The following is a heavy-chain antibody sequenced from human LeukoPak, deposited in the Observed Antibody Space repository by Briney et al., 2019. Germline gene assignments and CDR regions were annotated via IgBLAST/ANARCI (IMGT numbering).Heavy chain of an antibody. CDR3: ARNTAAGLFDY. V-gene: IGHV3-20*01. Sequence: GGSLRLSCAASGFNFGSYWMSWVRQAPGKGLEWVSGINWNGGSTGYADSVKGRFTISRDNAKNSLYLQMNSLRAEDTALYHCARNTAAGLFDYWGQGTLVTVSS. CDR1: GFNFGSYW. CDR2: INWNGGST. J-gene: IGHJ4*02. D-gene: IGHD6-13*01.